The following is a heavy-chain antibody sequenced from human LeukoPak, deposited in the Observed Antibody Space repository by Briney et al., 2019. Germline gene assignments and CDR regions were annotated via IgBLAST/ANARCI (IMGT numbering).Heavy chain of an antibody. D-gene: IGHD3-22*01. Sequence: SETLSLTCTVSGGSISTYYWNWIRQPPGKGLEWIGYIYYSGSTNYNPSLKSRVTISVDTSKNQFSLKLSSVTAADTAVYYCARQGYYYDSSGYYFFDYWGQGTLVTVSS. J-gene: IGHJ4*02. V-gene: IGHV4-59*08. CDR2: IYYSGST. CDR1: GGSISTYY. CDR3: ARQGYYYDSSGYYFFDY.